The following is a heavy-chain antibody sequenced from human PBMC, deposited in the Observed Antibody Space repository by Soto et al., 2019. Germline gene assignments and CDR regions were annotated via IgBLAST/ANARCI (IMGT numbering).Heavy chain of an antibody. CDR1: GFTFSTYS. D-gene: IGHD2-15*01. Sequence: PGGSLRLSCAVSGFTFSTYSMDWVRQAPGKGLEWVAVISYDGGNKYYADSVKGRFTISRDNSKNTLYLQIDSLRVEDTAVYYCARGTYCSGGRCYSKPDDYWGQGTPVTVSS. J-gene: IGHJ4*02. CDR2: ISYDGGNK. V-gene: IGHV3-30-3*01. CDR3: ARGTYCSGGRCYSKPDDY.